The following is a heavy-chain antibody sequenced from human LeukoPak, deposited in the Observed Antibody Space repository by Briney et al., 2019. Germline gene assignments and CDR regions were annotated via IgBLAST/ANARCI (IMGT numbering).Heavy chain of an antibody. D-gene: IGHD3-10*02. CDR1: GYNFANHW. CDR2: IYPGDSDT. J-gene: IGHJ4*02. Sequence: HGESLKISCKGSGYNFANHWIGWVRQMPGKGLEWMGIIYPGDSDTTYSPSFQGHVTISADKSITTAYLQWSSLKASDTAMYYCAYFRGHSFSIDYWGQGTLVTVSS. CDR3: AYFRGHSFSIDY. V-gene: IGHV5-51*01.